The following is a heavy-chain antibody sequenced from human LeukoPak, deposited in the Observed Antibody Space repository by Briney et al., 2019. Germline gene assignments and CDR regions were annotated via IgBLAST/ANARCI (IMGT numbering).Heavy chain of an antibody. Sequence: GGSLRLSCAASGFTFSSYWMNWVRQAPGKGLVWVSRIASDGSSTTYADSVKGRFTISRDNAKNSLYLQMNGLRVEDTAVYYCARGCCSVSGLYFEFWGQGSLVTVSS. D-gene: IGHD3-9*01. CDR3: ARGCCSVSGLYFEF. CDR2: IASDGSST. V-gene: IGHV3-74*01. J-gene: IGHJ4*02. CDR1: GFTFSSYW.